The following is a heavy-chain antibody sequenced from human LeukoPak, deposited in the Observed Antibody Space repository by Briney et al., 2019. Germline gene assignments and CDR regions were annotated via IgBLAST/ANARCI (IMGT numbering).Heavy chain of an antibody. D-gene: IGHD4-23*01. CDR2: VSYDGSNK. V-gene: IGHV3-30*18. CDR3: AKEEDYRTSTVVNLFDY. J-gene: IGHJ4*02. Sequence: PGGSLRLSCAASGFTFSSYGMHWVRQAPGKGLEWVAVVSYDGSNKYYADSVKGRFTISRDNSKNTLYLQMNSLRAEDTAVYYCAKEEDYRTSTVVNLFDYWGQGTLVTVSS. CDR1: GFTFSSYG.